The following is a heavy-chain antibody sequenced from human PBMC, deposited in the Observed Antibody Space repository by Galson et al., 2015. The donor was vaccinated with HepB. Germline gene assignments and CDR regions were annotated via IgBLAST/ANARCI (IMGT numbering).Heavy chain of an antibody. CDR2: IYYSGST. D-gene: IGHD3-10*01. CDR1: GGSISSSSYY. J-gene: IGHJ5*02. V-gene: IGHV4-39*01. CDR3: ARHRVAMVQGVILADWFDP. Sequence: QVQLQESGPGLVKPSETLSLTCTVSGGSISSSSYYWGWIRQPPGKGLEWIGSIYYSGSTYYNPSLKSRVTISVDTSKNQFSLKLSSVTAADTTVYYCARHRVAMVQGVILADWFDPWGQGTLVTVSS.